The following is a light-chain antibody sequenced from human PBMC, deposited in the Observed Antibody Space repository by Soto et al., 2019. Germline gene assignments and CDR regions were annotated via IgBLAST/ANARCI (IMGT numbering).Light chain of an antibody. J-gene: IGLJ1*01. Sequence: QSVLTQPPSASGTPGQRVTISCSGSSSNFGSNYVYWYQQLPGTAPKLLIYRNNQRPSGVPDRFSGSKSGTSASLAISGLRSEDEADYYCAAWDDSLRASYVFVTGTKVPVL. CDR1: SSNFGSNY. V-gene: IGLV1-47*01. CDR3: AAWDDSLRASYV. CDR2: RNN.